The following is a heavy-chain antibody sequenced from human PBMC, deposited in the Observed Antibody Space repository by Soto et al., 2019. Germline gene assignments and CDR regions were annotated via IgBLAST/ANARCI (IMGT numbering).Heavy chain of an antibody. D-gene: IGHD5-18*01. Sequence: GGSLRLSCAASGFTFSGSAMHWVRQASGKGLEWVGRIRSKANSYATAYAASVKGRFTISRDDSKNTAYLQMNSLKTEDTAVYYCTRLRDGYSYSVTHYYYYGMDVWGQGTTVTVSS. J-gene: IGHJ6*02. CDR3: TRLRDGYSYSVTHYYYYGMDV. CDR1: GFTFSGSA. V-gene: IGHV3-73*01. CDR2: IRSKANSYAT.